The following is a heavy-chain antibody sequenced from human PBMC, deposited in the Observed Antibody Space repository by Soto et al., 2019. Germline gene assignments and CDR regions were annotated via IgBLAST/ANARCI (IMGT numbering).Heavy chain of an antibody. J-gene: IGHJ6*02. V-gene: IGHV1-3*01. D-gene: IGHD2-2*01. Sequence: WASVKVSCKSSGYTLTSYSTHWGRQAPGQRPEWMGWINGGNGKTKYSQRFQGRVTITRDISASTDYLELSSLTSEDTAVYYCTRADCSSNTCYFYYGMDVWGQGTTVTVSS. CDR2: INGGNGKT. CDR1: GYTLTSYS. CDR3: TRADCSSNTCYFYYGMDV.